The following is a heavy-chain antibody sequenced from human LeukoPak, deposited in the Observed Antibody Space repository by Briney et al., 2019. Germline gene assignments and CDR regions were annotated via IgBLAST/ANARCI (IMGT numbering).Heavy chain of an antibody. V-gene: IGHV3-30*01. Sequence: PGGSLRLSCAASGFTFSSYAMHWVRQAPGKGLEWVAVISYDGSNKYYADSVKGRFTTSRDNSKNTLYLQMNSLRAEDTAVYYCARDHGGTYYFDYWGQGTLVTVSS. J-gene: IGHJ4*02. D-gene: IGHD3-16*01. CDR3: ARDHGGTYYFDY. CDR1: GFTFSSYA. CDR2: ISYDGSNK.